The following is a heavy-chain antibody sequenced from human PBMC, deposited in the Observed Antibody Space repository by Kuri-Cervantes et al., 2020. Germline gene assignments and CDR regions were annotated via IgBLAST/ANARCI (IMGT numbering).Heavy chain of an antibody. J-gene: IGHJ4*02. V-gene: IGHV4-61*08. Sequence: SETLSLTCTVSGGSVSGSGYYWGWIRQPPGKGLEWIGYIYYSGSTNYNPSLKSRVTISVDTSKNQFSLKLSSVTAADTAVYYCWGSAVGKDYFDYWGQGTLVTVSS. CDR2: IYYSGST. CDR1: GGSVSGSGYY. CDR3: WGSAVGKDYFDY. D-gene: IGHD1-26*01.